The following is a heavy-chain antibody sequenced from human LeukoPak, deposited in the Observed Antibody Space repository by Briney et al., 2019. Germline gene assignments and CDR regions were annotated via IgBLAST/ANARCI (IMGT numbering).Heavy chain of an antibody. CDR3: ARVKMDYYDSSGSPEYYFDY. CDR2: INPNSGGT. D-gene: IGHD3-22*01. CDR1: GYTFTGYY. Sequence: ASVKVSCKASGYTFTGYYMPWVRQAPGQGLEWMGWINPNSGGTNYAQKLQGRVTMTRDTSISTAYMELSRLRSDDTAVYYCARVKMDYYDSSGSPEYYFDYWGQGTLVTVSS. V-gene: IGHV1-2*02. J-gene: IGHJ4*02.